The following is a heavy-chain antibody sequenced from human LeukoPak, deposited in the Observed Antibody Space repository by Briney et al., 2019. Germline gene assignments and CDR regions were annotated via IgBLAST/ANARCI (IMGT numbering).Heavy chain of an antibody. CDR1: GFSISTSGVG. V-gene: IGHV2-5*02. J-gene: IGHJ4*02. CDR3: ARSRRVRNCSGGSCYYFDY. CDR2: IYWDDDE. D-gene: IGHD2-15*01. Sequence: SGPTLVIPTQTRTLTCTFSGFSISTSGVGVGWIRQPPGKALEWLALIYWDDDERYSPSLKNRLTITKDTSKNQVVLTMTNMDPMDAATYYCARSRRVRNCSGGSCYYFDYWGQGTLVTVSS.